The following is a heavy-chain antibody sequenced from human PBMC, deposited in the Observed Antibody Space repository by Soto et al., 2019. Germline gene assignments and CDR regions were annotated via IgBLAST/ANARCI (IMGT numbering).Heavy chain of an antibody. D-gene: IGHD3-22*01. CDR2: IYYSGST. V-gene: IGHV4-59*01. Sequence: SETLSLTCTVSGGSISSYYWSWIRQPPGKGLEWIGYIYYSGSTNYNPSLKSRVTTSVDTSKNQFSLKLSSVTAADTAVYYCARVVPNYYDSSGYYYDTYFDYWGQGTLVTVSS. J-gene: IGHJ4*02. CDR1: GGSISSYY. CDR3: ARVVPNYYDSSGYYYDTYFDY.